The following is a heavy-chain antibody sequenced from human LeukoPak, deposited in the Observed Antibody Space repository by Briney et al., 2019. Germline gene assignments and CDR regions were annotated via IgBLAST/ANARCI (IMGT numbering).Heavy chain of an antibody. D-gene: IGHD3-9*01. CDR1: GGSISSYY. V-gene: IGHV4-59*08. Sequence: PSETLSLTCTVSGGSISSYYYSWIRQPPGKGLEWIGYVYYSGGTNYNPSLKSRVTISIDTSKNQFSLNLSSVTAADTAVYYCARERLLTGYSYFDYWGQGTLVTVSS. CDR3: ARERLLTGYSYFDY. J-gene: IGHJ4*02. CDR2: VYYSGGT.